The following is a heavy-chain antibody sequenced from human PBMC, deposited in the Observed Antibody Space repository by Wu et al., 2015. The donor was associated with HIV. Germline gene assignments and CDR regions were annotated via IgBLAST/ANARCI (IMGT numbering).Heavy chain of an antibody. J-gene: IGHJ4*02. CDR3: ARDRSFGSYTRVRYYFDY. CDR2: INPNSGGT. CDR1: GFIFKDYY. Sequence: QVQLLQSGAEVKRPGASVKVSCKASGFIFKDYYMHWVRQAPGQGLEWMGWINPNSGGTNYAQKFQGRVTMTRDTSISTAYMELSRLRSDDTAVYYCARDRSFGSYTRVRYYFDYWGQGTLVTVSS. D-gene: IGHD1-26*01. V-gene: IGHV1-2*02.